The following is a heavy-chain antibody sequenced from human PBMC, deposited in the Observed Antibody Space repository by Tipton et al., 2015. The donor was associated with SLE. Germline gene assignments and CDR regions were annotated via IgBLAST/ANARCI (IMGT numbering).Heavy chain of an antibody. CDR1: AFSVSAYH. CDR3: ANLERYSGYDWHFDY. V-gene: IGHV3-53*05. CDR2: IYLGGGT. J-gene: IGHJ4*02. D-gene: IGHD5-12*01. Sequence: SLRLSCAASAFSVSAYHMTWVRQAPGKGLEWVSVIYLGGGTDYADSVKGRFTLSRDSSENTLYLQMNSLRPEDTAVYYCANLERYSGYDWHFDYWGQGTLVTVSS.